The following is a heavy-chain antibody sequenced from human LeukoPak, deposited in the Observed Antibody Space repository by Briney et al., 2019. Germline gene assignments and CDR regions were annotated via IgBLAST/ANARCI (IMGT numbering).Heavy chain of an antibody. D-gene: IGHD6-13*01. CDR2: IYYTGST. J-gene: IGHJ5*02. V-gene: IGHV4-31*03. CDR1: GGSISSGDYY. Sequence: SSQTLSLTCTVSGGSISSGDYYWSWIRQHPGKGLEWIGAIYYTGSTYYNPSLKSRATISVDTSKNHFSLKLTSVTAADTAVYYCARGTGGAAAADFDPWGQGTLVTVSS. CDR3: ARGTGGAAAADFDP.